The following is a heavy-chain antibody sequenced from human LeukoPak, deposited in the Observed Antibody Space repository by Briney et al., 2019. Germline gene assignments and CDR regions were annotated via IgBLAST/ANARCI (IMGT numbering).Heavy chain of an antibody. CDR3: ARVDYGDLWVKYWYFDL. J-gene: IGHJ2*01. Sequence: PSETLSLTCTVSGGSISSSSYYWGWIRQPPGKGLEWIGYIYYSGSTNYNPSLKSRVTISVDTSKNQFSLKLSSVTAADTAVYYCARVDYGDLWVKYWYFDLWGRGTLVTVSS. V-gene: IGHV4-61*05. D-gene: IGHD4-17*01. CDR1: GGSISSSSYY. CDR2: IYYSGST.